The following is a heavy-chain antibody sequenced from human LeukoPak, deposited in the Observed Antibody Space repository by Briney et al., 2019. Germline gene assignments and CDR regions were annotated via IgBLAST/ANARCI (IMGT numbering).Heavy chain of an antibody. D-gene: IGHD6-13*01. Sequence: SETLSLTCAVYGGSFSGYYWSWIRQPPGKGLEWIGEINHSGSTNYNPSLKSRVTISVDTSKNQFSLKLSSVTAADMAVYYCASPAAAPFDYWGQGTLVTVSS. CDR2: INHSGST. J-gene: IGHJ4*02. CDR3: ASPAAAPFDY. V-gene: IGHV4-34*01. CDR1: GGSFSGYY.